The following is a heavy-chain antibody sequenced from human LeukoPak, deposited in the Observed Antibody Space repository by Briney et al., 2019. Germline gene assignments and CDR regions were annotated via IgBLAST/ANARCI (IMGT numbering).Heavy chain of an antibody. CDR1: GGSFSGHY. CDR2: INHSGST. D-gene: IGHD3-10*01. CDR3: ARPRYGSGSLDS. J-gene: IGHJ4*02. Sequence: SGTLSLTCAVYGGSFSGHYWTWIRQPPGKGLQWIGEINHSGSTTYNPSLNNRVTISVDTSKNQFSLKMSSVTAADTAVYYCARPRYGSGSLDSWGQGTLVTVSS. V-gene: IGHV4-34*01.